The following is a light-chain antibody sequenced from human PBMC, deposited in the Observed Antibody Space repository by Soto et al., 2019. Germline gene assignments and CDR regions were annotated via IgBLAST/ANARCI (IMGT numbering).Light chain of an antibody. CDR2: WAS. CDR3: QQYYNTPWT. Sequence: DIVMTQSPDSLAVSLGEGATINCKSSQSILCSSNNENYLAWYQQKPGQPPKLLIYWASTRESGVPDRFSGSGSGTDFTLTISSLQAEDVAVYYCQQYYNTPWTFGQGTKLDIK. CDR1: QSILCSSNNENY. J-gene: IGKJ2*02. V-gene: IGKV4-1*01.